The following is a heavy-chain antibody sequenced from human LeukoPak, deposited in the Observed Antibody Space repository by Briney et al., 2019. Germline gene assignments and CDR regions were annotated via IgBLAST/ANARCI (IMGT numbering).Heavy chain of an antibody. Sequence: SETLSLTCTVSGGSISSHYWSWIRQPPGKGLEWIGEINHSGSTNYNPSLKSRVTISVDTSKNQFSLKLSSVTAADTAVYYCARRGAAAGTAHFDYWGQGTLVTVPS. V-gene: IGHV4-34*01. J-gene: IGHJ4*02. D-gene: IGHD6-13*01. CDR1: GGSISSHY. CDR3: ARRGAAAGTAHFDY. CDR2: INHSGST.